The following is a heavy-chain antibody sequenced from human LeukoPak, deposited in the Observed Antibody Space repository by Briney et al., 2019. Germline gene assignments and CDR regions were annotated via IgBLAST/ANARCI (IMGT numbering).Heavy chain of an antibody. CDR3: ARALGAGVWFGEPYDAFDI. D-gene: IGHD3-10*01. CDR2: INHGGST. Sequence: PSETLSLTCAVYGGSFSGYYWTWIRQSPGKGLEWLGEINHGGSTKYNPSLKSRITISVDTSKNQFSLKLRSVTAADTAMYYCARALGAGVWFGEPYDAFDIWGQGTMVTVSS. J-gene: IGHJ3*02. V-gene: IGHV4-34*01. CDR1: GGSFSGYY.